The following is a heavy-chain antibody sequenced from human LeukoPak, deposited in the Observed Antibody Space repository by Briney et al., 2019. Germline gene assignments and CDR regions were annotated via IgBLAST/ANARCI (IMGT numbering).Heavy chain of an antibody. CDR1: GGSFSCYY. J-gene: IGHJ6*03. Sequence: SETLSLTCAVYGGSFSCYYWSWIRQPPGKGLEWIGEINHSGSTNYNPSLKSRVTISVDTSKNQFSLKMSSVNAADTAVYYCARMPGITMIVVKNYYMDVWGKGTTVTISS. V-gene: IGHV4-34*01. CDR2: INHSGST. D-gene: IGHD3-22*01. CDR3: ARMPGITMIVVKNYYMDV.